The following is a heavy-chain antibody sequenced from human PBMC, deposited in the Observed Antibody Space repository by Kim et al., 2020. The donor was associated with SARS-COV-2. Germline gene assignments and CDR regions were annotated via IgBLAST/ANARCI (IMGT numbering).Heavy chain of an antibody. J-gene: IGHJ5*02. CDR2: IYYSGST. V-gene: IGHV4-61*01. CDR3: ARGEWVVPAATLNWFDP. CDR1: GGSVSSGSYY. Sequence: SETLSLTCTVSGGSVSSGSYYWSWIRQHPGKGLEWIGYIYYSGSTNYNPSLKSRVTISVDTSKNQFSLKLSSVTAADTAVYYCARGEWVVPAATLNWFDPWGQGTLVTVSS. D-gene: IGHD2-2*01.